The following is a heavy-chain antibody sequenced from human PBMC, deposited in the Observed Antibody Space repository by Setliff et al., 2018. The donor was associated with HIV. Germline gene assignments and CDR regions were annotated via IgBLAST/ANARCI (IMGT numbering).Heavy chain of an antibody. CDR2: ITPIFGTT. CDR1: GGTFSRNP. V-gene: IGHV1-69*13. J-gene: IGHJ6*03. Sequence: SVKVSCKASGGTFSRNPISWVRQAPGQGLEWMGGITPIFGTTKYAQKFQGRVTITADESRTTAYLDLNSLRSEDTAVYYCATAGEMATIGYSYYYMGVWGKGTTVTVSS. D-gene: IGHD3-10*01. CDR3: ATAGEMATIGYSYYYMGV.